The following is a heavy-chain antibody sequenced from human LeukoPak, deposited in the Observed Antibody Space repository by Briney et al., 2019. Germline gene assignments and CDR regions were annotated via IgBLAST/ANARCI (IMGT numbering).Heavy chain of an antibody. CDR2: ISGSGGNT. CDR3: AKRSGGPSPFDY. CDR1: GFNFSSYA. D-gene: IGHD3-3*01. Sequence: PGGSLRLSCAASGFNFSSYAMRWVRQTPGKGLEWVSAISGSGGNTYYADSVKGRFTISRDNSKNTLYLQMDSLRAEDTAVYFCAKRSGGPSPFDYWGQGALVTVSS. V-gene: IGHV3-23*01. J-gene: IGHJ4*02.